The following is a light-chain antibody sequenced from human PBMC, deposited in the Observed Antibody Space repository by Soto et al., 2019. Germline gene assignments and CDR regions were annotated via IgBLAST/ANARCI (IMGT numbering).Light chain of an antibody. J-gene: IGLJ2*01. Sequence: QLVLTQSPSASASLGASVKLTCTLSSGHSSYAIAWHQQQPEKGPRYLMKLSSDGSHSKGDGIPDRFSGSSSGAERYLTTSSPQSEDEADYYCQTWDTGARVVFGGGTQLTVL. CDR3: QTWDTGARVV. V-gene: IGLV4-69*01. CDR1: SGHSSYA. CDR2: LSSDGSH.